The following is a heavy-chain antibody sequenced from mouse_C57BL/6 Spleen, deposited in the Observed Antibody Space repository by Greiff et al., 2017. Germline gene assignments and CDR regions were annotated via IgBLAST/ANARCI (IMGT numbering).Heavy chain of an antibody. CDR3: ASNYYGSSPFDY. CDR1: GYTFTSYW. D-gene: IGHD1-1*01. V-gene: IGHV1-59*01. Sequence: QVQLQQPGAELVRPGTSVKLSCKASGYTFTSYWMHWVKQRPGQGLEWIGVIDPSDSYTNYNQKFKGKATLTVDTSSSTAYMQLSSLTSEDSAVYYCASNYYGSSPFDYWGQGTTLTVSS. CDR2: IDPSDSYT. J-gene: IGHJ2*01.